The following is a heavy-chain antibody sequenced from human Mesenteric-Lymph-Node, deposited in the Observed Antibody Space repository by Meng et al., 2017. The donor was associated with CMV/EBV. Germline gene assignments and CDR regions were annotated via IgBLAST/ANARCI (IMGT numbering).Heavy chain of an antibody. D-gene: IGHD3-3*01. CDR2: IRYDGSYK. Sequence: GEYLKISCAASGFTFSTYGMHWVRQAPGKGLEWVAFIRYDGSYKYYVDSVEGRFTILRDNSKNTLYLQMSSLRAEDTAVYYCAKERGDFRNYYGVDVWGQGTTVTVSS. V-gene: IGHV3-30*02. CDR1: GFTFSTYG. J-gene: IGHJ6*02. CDR3: AKERGDFRNYYGVDV.